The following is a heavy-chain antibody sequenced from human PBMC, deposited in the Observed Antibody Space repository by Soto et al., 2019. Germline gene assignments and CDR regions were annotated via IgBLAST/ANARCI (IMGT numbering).Heavy chain of an antibody. J-gene: IGHJ4*02. CDR1: GYSFTSYC. CDR2: IDPSDSYT. D-gene: IGHD2-2*01. CDR3: ARGYCSSTSCYASDY. V-gene: IGHV5-10-1*01. Sequence: GESLKISCKGSGYSFTSYCISCVRQMPGKGLEWMGRIDPSDSYTNYSPSFQGHVTISADKSISTAYLQWSSLKASDTAMYYCARGYCSSTSCYASDYWGQGTLVT.